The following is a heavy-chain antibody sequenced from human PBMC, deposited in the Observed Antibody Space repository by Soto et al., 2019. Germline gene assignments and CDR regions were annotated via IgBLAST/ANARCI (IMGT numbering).Heavy chain of an antibody. CDR1: GGSISSSSYY. CDR3: ARLGIAARPRGFDY. D-gene: IGHD6-6*01. Sequence: SETLSLTCTVSGGSISSSSYYWGWIRQPPGKGLEWIGSIYYSGSTYYNPSLKSRVTISEDTSKNQFSLKLSSVTAADTAVYYCARLGIAARPRGFDYWGQGTLVTVSS. CDR2: IYYSGST. V-gene: IGHV4-39*01. J-gene: IGHJ4*02.